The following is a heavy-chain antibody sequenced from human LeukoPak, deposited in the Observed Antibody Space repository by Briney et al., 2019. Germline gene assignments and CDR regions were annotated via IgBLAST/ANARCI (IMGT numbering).Heavy chain of an antibody. D-gene: IGHD3-22*01. V-gene: IGHV4-39*01. CDR3: AKAGVRYFDSSGLYAFDF. Sequence: SETLSLTCAVSGVSISSTSYYWVWIPQPPGKGLEWIGTIYYSGSTYHNPSLKSRVTLSVDTSRNQFSLRLSSVDAADTAVYYCAKAGVRYFDSSGLYAFDFWGQGTTVTVSS. CDR1: GVSISSTSYY. CDR2: IYYSGST. J-gene: IGHJ3*01.